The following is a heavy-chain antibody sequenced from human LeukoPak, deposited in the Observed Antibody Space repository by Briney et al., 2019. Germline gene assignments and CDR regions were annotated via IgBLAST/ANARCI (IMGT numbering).Heavy chain of an antibody. CDR2: IYYSGST. V-gene: IGHV4-31*03. J-gene: IGHJ4*02. D-gene: IGHD5-12*01. Sequence: SQTLSLTCSVSGGSMTSGYYYWSWLRQHPGKGLEWIGYIYYSGSTYYNPSLKSRVTMSVDTSKNQFSLNLNSVTAADTAVYFCASGRELVATRPYWGQGALVTVSS. CDR3: ASGRELVATRPY. CDR1: GGSMTSGYYY.